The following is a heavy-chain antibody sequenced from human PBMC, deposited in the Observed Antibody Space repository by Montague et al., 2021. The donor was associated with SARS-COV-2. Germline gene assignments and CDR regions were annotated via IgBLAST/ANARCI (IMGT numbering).Heavy chain of an antibody. CDR1: GYYFSSYG. Sequence: SLRLSCAASGYYFSSYGMHWVRQAPGKGLEWVAVIWFDGSKEYYADSVKGRFTISRDKSKNMLYLQMNSLRVEDTATYFCVRDYGDYGEEFLDYWGRGTPVTVSS. CDR3: VRDYGDYGEEFLDY. D-gene: IGHD4-17*01. V-gene: IGHV3-33*08. J-gene: IGHJ4*02. CDR2: IWFDGSKE.